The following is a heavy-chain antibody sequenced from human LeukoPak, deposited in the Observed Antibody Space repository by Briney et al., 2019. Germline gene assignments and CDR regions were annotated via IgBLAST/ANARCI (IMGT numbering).Heavy chain of an antibody. CDR2: ISSSGSTI. V-gene: IGHV3-11*04. Sequence: GGSLRLSCAASGFTFSDYYMSWIRQAPGKGLEWVSYISSSGSTIYYADSVKGRFTISRGNAKNSLYLQMNSLRAEDTAVYYCARDYDSSGYYYLDYWGQGTLVTVSS. D-gene: IGHD3-22*01. CDR1: GFTFSDYY. J-gene: IGHJ4*02. CDR3: ARDYDSSGYYYLDY.